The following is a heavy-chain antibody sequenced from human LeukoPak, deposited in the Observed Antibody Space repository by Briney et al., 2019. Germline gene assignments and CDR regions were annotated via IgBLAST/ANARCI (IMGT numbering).Heavy chain of an antibody. CDR3: AGSRINFWRGGGIDY. Sequence: PGGSLRLSCVVSGFIITDYHMSWIRQAPGKGLEWVSYISRSATTIHYADSVKGRFSISRDDAKDSLYLEMNSLRAEDTAIYYCAGSRINFWRGGGIDYWGQGSLVTVSS. CDR1: GFIITDYH. D-gene: IGHD3-3*01. CDR2: ISRSATTI. V-gene: IGHV3-11*01. J-gene: IGHJ4*02.